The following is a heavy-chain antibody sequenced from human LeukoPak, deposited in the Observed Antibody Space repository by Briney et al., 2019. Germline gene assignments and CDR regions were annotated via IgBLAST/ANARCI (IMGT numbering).Heavy chain of an antibody. Sequence: GGSLRLSCAASGFTFNNAWMNWVRQAPGKGLEWVGRIESKTDGGTTDYAAPVKGRFTISRDDSKNTLYLQMNSLKTEDTAVYYCAKGYSNYISTIVNWGQGTLVTVSS. V-gene: IGHV3-15*07. CDR3: AKGYSNYISTIVN. J-gene: IGHJ4*02. CDR2: IESKTDGGTT. D-gene: IGHD4-11*01. CDR1: GFTFNNAW.